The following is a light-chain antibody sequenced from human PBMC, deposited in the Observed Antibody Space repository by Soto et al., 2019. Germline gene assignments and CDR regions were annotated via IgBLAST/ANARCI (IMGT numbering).Light chain of an antibody. V-gene: IGLV8-61*01. CDR2: STN. J-gene: IGLJ1*01. CDR1: SGSVSTSYY. CDR3: VLYMGSGISV. Sequence: QTVVTQEPSFSVSPGGTVTLTCGLSSGSVSTSYYPSWYQQTPGQAPRTLIYSTNTRSSGVPDRFSGSILGNKAALTITGAQADDESDYYCVLYMGSGISVFGTGTRSPS.